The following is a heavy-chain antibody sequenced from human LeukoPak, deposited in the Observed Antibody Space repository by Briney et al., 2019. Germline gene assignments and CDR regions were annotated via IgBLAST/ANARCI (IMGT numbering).Heavy chain of an antibody. V-gene: IGHV1-2*02. D-gene: IGHD3-22*01. CDR3: ARVSSSGYYFDY. CDR1: GGTFSSYA. J-gene: IGHJ4*02. Sequence: ASVKVSCKASGGTFSSYAISWVRQAPGQGLEWMGWINPNSGGTNYAQKFQGRVTMTRDTSISTAYMELSRLRSDDTAVYYCARVSSSGYYFDYWGQGTLVTVSS. CDR2: INPNSGGT.